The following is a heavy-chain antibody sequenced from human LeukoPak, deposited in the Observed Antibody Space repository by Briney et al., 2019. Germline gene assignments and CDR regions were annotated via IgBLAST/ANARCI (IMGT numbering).Heavy chain of an antibody. D-gene: IGHD3-22*01. J-gene: IGHJ6*03. Sequence: SEALSLTCAVYGGSFIDSYWTWIRQPPGMGLEYIGEINHAGSANYNPSLKSRVTISVDTSKNQCSLKLSSVTAADTAVYYCARGLYYYDTSGYTPSKYYMDVWAKGTTVTVSS. V-gene: IGHV4-34*01. CDR2: INHAGSA. CDR1: GGSFIDSY. CDR3: ARGLYYYDTSGYTPSKYYMDV.